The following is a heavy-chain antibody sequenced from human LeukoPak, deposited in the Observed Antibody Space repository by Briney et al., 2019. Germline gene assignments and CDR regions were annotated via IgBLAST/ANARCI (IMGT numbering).Heavy chain of an antibody. CDR3: ARSSGSYYGFDY. CDR2: IIPILGIA. D-gene: IGHD1-26*01. Sequence: APVKVSCKASGGTFSSYTISWVRQAPGQGLEWMGRIIPILGIANYAQKFQGRVTITADKSTSTAYMELSSLRSEDTAVYYCARSSGSYYGFDYWGQGTLVTVSS. J-gene: IGHJ4*02. CDR1: GGTFSSYT. V-gene: IGHV1-69*02.